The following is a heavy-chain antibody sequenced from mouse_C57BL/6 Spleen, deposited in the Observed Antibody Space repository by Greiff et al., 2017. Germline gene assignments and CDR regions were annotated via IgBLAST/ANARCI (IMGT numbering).Heavy chain of an antibody. CDR1: GYAFSSSW. Sequence: VKLVEPGPELVKPGASVKISCKASGYAFSSSWMNWVKQRPGKGLEWIGRIYPGDGDTNYNGKFKGKATLTADKSSSTAYMQLSRLTSEDSAVXFCARVQFITTVVDWYFDVWGTGTTVTVSS. J-gene: IGHJ1*03. D-gene: IGHD1-1*01. V-gene: IGHV1-82*01. CDR2: IYPGDGDT. CDR3: ARVQFITTVVDWYFDV.